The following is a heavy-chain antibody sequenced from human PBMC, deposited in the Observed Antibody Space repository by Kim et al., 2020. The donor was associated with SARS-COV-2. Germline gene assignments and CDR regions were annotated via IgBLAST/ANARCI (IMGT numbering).Heavy chain of an antibody. V-gene: IGHV3-11*05. CDR3: ARVSGSYSGFDP. CDR2: ISSSSSYT. CDR1: GFTFSDYY. Sequence: GASLRLSCAPSGFTFSDYYMSWIRQAPGKGLEWVSYISSSSSYTNYADSVKGRFTISRDNAKNSLYLQMNSLRAEDTAVYYCARVSGSYSGFDPWGQGTLVTVSS. J-gene: IGHJ5*02. D-gene: IGHD1-26*01.